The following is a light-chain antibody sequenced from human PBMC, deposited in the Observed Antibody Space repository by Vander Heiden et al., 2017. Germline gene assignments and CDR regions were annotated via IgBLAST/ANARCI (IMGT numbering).Light chain of an antibody. V-gene: IGKV4-1*01. J-gene: IGKJ1*01. CDR3: QQYYSIPS. CDR2: GSS. CDR1: QSILSSSHNKDC. Sequence: DILMTQSPASLAVSLVARATLHCQSSQSILSSSHNKDCLAWFQQKPGQPPKLLNYGSSTRESGVPDRFTGSGAGTDFTLTISSLQAADVAVYYCQQYYSIPSFGQGTKVEIK.